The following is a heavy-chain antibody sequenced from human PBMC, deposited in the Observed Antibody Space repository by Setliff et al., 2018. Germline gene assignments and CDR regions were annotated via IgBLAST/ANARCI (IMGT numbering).Heavy chain of an antibody. D-gene: IGHD6-19*01. CDR2: IYYSGDT. CDR3: ARYPRRGNGWYPYYVDV. Sequence: SETLSLTCTVSGGSMITNDYFWGWIRQPPGTGLEWIGSIYYSGDTYYNPSPKSRATVSVDTSTSQFSLRLISVTAADSAVYFCARYPRRGNGWYPYYVDVWGKGTTVTVSS. V-gene: IGHV4-39*07. J-gene: IGHJ6*03. CDR1: GGSMITNDYF.